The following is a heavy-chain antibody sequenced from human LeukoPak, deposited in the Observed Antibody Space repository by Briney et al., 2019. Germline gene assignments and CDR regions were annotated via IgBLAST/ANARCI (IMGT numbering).Heavy chain of an antibody. D-gene: IGHD4-17*01. CDR1: GFTFSDAW. J-gene: IGHJ6*02. CDR3: GGTTMTYYYYYGMDV. V-gene: IGHV3-15*01. Sequence: GGSLRLSCAASGFTFSDAWMSWVRQVPGTGLEWVGRIKSKTDGETTDYAAPVKGRFTISRDDSKNTLYLQMNSLKIEDTAVYYCGGTTMTYYYYYGMDVWGQGTTVTVSS. CDR2: IKSKTDGETT.